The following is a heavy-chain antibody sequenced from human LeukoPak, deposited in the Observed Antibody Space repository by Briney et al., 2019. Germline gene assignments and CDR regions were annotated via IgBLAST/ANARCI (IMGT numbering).Heavy chain of an antibody. Sequence: GGSLRLSCAGSGFTFSSYSMNWVRQAPGKGLEWVSSISSSSSNIYYADSVKGRFTISRDNAKNSLYLQMNSLRAEDTAVYYCARGYCSSTSCSFDYWGQGTLVTVSS. D-gene: IGHD2-2*01. V-gene: IGHV3-21*01. CDR1: GFTFSSYS. J-gene: IGHJ4*02. CDR3: ARGYCSSTSCSFDY. CDR2: ISSSSSNI.